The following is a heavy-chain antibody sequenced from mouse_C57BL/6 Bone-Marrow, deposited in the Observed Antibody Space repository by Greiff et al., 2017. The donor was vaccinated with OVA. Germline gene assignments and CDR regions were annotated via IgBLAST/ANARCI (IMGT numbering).Heavy chain of an antibody. J-gene: IGHJ3*01. CDR3: ASDKGLRLFAY. CDR2: ILRGSGST. V-gene: IGHV1-9*01. CDR1: GYTFTGYW. Sequence: VQLQQSGAELMKPGASVKLSCKATGYTFTGYWIEWVKQRPGHGLEWIGEILRGSGSTNYNEKFKGKATITADTSTNTAYMQLSSLTTEDSAIYYCASDKGLRLFAYWGQGTLVTVSA. D-gene: IGHD2-4*01.